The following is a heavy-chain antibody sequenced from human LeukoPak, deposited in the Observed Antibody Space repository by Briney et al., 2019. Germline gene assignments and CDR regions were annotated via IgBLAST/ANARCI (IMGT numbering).Heavy chain of an antibody. J-gene: IGHJ3*02. CDR1: GFTFSSYG. CDR3: AKDAAHYYDSSGYYGAFDI. V-gene: IGHV3-23*01. Sequence: GGSLRLSCAASGFTFSSYGMSWVRQAPGKGLEWVSATSGSGGSTYYADSVKGRFTISRDNSKNTLYLQMNSLRAEDTAVYYCAKDAAHYYDSSGYYGAFDIWGQGTMVTVSS. D-gene: IGHD3-22*01. CDR2: TSGSGGST.